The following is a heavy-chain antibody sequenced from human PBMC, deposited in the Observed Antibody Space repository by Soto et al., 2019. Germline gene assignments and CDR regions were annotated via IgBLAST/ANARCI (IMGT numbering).Heavy chain of an antibody. CDR2: TYYRSKWYT. D-gene: IGHD3-10*01. CDR3: ARDLSEVLGAFDI. J-gene: IGHJ3*02. CDR1: GDSVSSNSAA. V-gene: IGHV6-1*01. Sequence: SQTLSLTCAISGDSVSSNSAAWDWIRQSPSRGLEWLGRTYYRSKWYTDYAVSVKSRITINPDTSKNQFSLQLNSVTPEDTAVYYGARDLSEVLGAFDIWGQGTMVTVSS.